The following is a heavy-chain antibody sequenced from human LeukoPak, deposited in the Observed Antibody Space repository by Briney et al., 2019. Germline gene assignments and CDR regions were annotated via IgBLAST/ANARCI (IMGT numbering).Heavy chain of an antibody. Sequence: GASVKVSCKASGYTFTNYYMHWVRQAPGQGLEWMGIINPSGGSTSCAQKFQGRVTMTRDMSTNTVYMELSSLRSEDTAVYYCARGDGEAASLWENWFDPWGQGTLVTVSS. CDR2: INPSGGST. J-gene: IGHJ5*02. V-gene: IGHV1-46*01. D-gene: IGHD6-13*01. CDR1: GYTFTNYY. CDR3: ARGDGEAASLWENWFDP.